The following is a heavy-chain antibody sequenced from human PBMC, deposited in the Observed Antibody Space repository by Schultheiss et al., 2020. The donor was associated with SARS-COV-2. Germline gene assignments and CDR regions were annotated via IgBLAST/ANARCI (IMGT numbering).Heavy chain of an antibody. CDR3: ARSSGHLDY. D-gene: IGHD6-19*01. V-gene: IGHV4-59*08. CDR2: IYYSGST. CDR1: GGSFSGYY. J-gene: IGHJ4*02. Sequence: SQTLSLTCTVSGGSFSGYYWSWIRQHPGKGLEWTGYIYYSGSTYYNPSLKSRVTISVDTSKNQFSLKLSSVTAADTAVYYCARSSGHLDYWGQGTLVTVSS.